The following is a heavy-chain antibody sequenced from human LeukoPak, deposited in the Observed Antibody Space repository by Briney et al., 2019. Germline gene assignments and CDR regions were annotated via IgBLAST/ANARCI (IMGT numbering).Heavy chain of an antibody. V-gene: IGHV3-33*01. D-gene: IGHD3-22*01. J-gene: IGHJ3*02. CDR3: ARDVPAYYYDSSGYTDAFDI. Sequence: GGSLRLSCAASGFTFSSYGMHWVRQAPGKGLEWVAVVWYDGSNKYYADSVKGRFTISRGNSKNTLYLQMNSLRAEDTAVYYCARDVPAYYYDSSGYTDAFDIWGQGTMVTVSS. CDR1: GFTFSSYG. CDR2: VWYDGSNK.